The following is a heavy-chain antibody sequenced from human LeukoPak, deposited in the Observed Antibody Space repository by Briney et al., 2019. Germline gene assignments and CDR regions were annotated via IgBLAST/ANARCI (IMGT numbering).Heavy chain of an antibody. CDR2: ISSSGNYI. CDR1: GFTFSSYS. Sequence: PGGSLRLSCAASGFTFSSYSMNWVRQGPGKGLEWVSSISSSGNYIYDVDSVKGRFTISRDNAENSLYLQMNSLRVEDTAVYYCARAPTVLVGYCSSSSCQADYWGQGTLVTGSS. CDR3: ARAPTVLVGYCSSSSCQADY. V-gene: IGHV3-21*01. D-gene: IGHD2-2*01. J-gene: IGHJ4*02.